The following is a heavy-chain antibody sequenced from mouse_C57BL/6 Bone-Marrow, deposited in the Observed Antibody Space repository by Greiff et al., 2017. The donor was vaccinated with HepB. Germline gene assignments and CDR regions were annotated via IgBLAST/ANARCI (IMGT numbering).Heavy chain of an antibody. CDR1: GYTFTSYG. CDR3: ARELHYSKDYYAMGY. J-gene: IGHJ4*01. D-gene: IGHD2-5*01. V-gene: IGHV1-81*01. CDR2: IYPRSGNT. Sequence: QVQLQQSGAELARPGASVKLSCKASGYTFTSYGISWVKQRTGQGLEWIGEIYPRSGNTYYNEKFKGKATLTADKSSSTAYMELRSLTSEDSAVYFCARELHYSKDYYAMGYWGQGTSVTVSS.